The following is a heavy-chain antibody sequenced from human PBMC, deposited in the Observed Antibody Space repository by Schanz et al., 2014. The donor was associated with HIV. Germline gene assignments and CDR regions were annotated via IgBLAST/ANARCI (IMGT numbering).Heavy chain of an antibody. V-gene: IGHV3-30*03. CDR3: ARDWSYDPYYYYGMDV. D-gene: IGHD5-12*01. J-gene: IGHJ6*02. CDR1: GFTFSNYG. Sequence: QVQLVESGGGVVRPGKSLRLSCEASGFTFSNYGMHWVRQAPGKGLEWVAVISYDGRNKKYGESVKGRFTISRENSKNTLYLQGKSLRVEDTAVYYCARDWSYDPYYYYGMDVWGQGTTVTVSS. CDR2: ISYDGRNK.